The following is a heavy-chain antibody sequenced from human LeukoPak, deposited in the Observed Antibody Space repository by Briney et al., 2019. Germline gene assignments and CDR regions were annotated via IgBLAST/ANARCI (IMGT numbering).Heavy chain of an antibody. J-gene: IGHJ3*02. D-gene: IGHD2-21*02. CDR1: GYTFTSYG. CDR2: ISAYNGNT. V-gene: IGHV1-18*01. CDR3: ARVEVGYCGGDCYLLDAFDI. Sequence: ASVKVSCKASGYTFTSYGISWVRQAPGQGLEWMGWISAYNGNTNYAQKLQGRVTMTTDTSTSTAYMELRSLRSDDTAVYYCARVEVGYCGGDCYLLDAFDIWGQGTIVTVSS.